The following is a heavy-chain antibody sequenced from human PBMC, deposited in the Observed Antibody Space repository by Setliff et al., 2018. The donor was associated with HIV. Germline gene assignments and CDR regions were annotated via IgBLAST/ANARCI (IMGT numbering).Heavy chain of an antibody. D-gene: IGHD3-22*01. CDR2: INYNDTTI. Sequence: PGGSLRLSCEGSGFIFSDYEMNWVRQAPGRGLEWISYINYNDTTIYYADSVKGRFTISRDNAQNSLYLQMHGLGAEDTGVYYCVREIGLTMIPFSQNYYYMDVWGKGATVTVSS. J-gene: IGHJ6*03. CDR1: GFIFSDYE. V-gene: IGHV3-48*03. CDR3: VREIGLTMIPFSQNYYYMDV.